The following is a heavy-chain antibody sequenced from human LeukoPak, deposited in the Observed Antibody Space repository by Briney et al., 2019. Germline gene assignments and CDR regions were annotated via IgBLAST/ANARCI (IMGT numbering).Heavy chain of an antibody. D-gene: IGHD6-19*01. Sequence: PGGSLRLSCAVSGFTFSSFAMSWGRPAPRKGLEWGSTISGSGGATYYADSVKGRFTISRDNSKNTLYLQMNSLTAEDTAVYYSAKDRNRFRSDWTFGYWGQGSLVTVSS. CDR2: ISGSGGAT. CDR1: GFTFSSFA. CDR3: AKDRNRFRSDWTFGY. V-gene: IGHV3-23*01. J-gene: IGHJ4*02.